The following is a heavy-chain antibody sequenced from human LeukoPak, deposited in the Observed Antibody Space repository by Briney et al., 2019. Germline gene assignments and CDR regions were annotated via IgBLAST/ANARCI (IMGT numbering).Heavy chain of an antibody. J-gene: IGHJ4*02. CDR1: VFTLSSHN. D-gene: IGHD1-26*01. V-gene: IGHV3-30-3*01. Sequence: GSLRLSCAASVFTLSSHNMRWVRQAPGKGLEWVAFISYDGSSKYHADSFKGRFTISRDNSENTLYLQMNSLRAEDTAVYYCARDLSGSYTFDYWGQGTLVTVSS. CDR3: ARDLSGSYTFDY. CDR2: ISYDGSSK.